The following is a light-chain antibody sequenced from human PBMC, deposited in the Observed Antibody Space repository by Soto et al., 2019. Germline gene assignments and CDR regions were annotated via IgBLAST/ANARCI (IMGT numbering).Light chain of an antibody. CDR3: QQSYSTPRT. V-gene: IGKV1-39*01. CDR2: AAS. J-gene: IGKJ2*02. Sequence: DIQMTQSPSCLSASVGDRVTITCRASQSISSYLNCYQQKPGKAPKLLIYAASSLQSGVPARFRCSGSGTDFTLTISSLQPEDFATYYCQQSYSTPRTFGQGTKLEIK. CDR1: QSISSY.